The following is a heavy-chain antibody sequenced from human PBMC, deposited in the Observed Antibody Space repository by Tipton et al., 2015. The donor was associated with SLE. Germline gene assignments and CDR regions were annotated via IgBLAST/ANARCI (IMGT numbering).Heavy chain of an antibody. CDR2: IYYSGST. CDR3: ARKFSSWSFWDY. V-gene: IGHV4-39*07. D-gene: IGHD6-13*01. CDR1: GGSISSGGYY. J-gene: IGHJ4*02. Sequence: TLSLTCTVSGGSISSGGYYCGWIRQPPGKGLEWIGSIYYSGSTYYNPSLKSRVTISVDTSKNQYSLKLNSVTAADTAAFYCARKFSSWSFWDYWGQGTLVAVSS.